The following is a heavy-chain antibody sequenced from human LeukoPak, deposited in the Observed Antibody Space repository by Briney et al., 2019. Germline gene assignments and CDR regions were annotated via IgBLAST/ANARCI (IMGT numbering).Heavy chain of an antibody. CDR1: GGSISSYY. D-gene: IGHD3-3*01. Sequence: SETLSLTCTVSGGSISSYYWSWIRQPPGKGLEWIGYIYYSGSTNYNPSLKSRVTISVDTSKNQFSLKLGSVTAADTAVYYCARVKHYYDFWSGPIKYYYYYYGMDVWGQGTTVTVSS. V-gene: IGHV4-59*01. CDR3: ARVKHYYDFWSGPIKYYYYYYGMDV. J-gene: IGHJ6*02. CDR2: IYYSGST.